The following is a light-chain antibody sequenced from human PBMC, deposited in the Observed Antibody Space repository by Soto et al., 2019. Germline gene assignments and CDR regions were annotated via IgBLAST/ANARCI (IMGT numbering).Light chain of an antibody. CDR1: QSISSW. J-gene: IGKJ1*01. V-gene: IGKV1-5*01. Sequence: DIQITQSPATLSASVGDRVTITCRASQSISSWLAWYQQKPGKAPKLLIYDASSLEGGVPSRFSGSASGTEFTLTISSLQPDDAATYYCQQYNSYSPWTFGQGTKVDIK. CDR2: DAS. CDR3: QQYNSYSPWT.